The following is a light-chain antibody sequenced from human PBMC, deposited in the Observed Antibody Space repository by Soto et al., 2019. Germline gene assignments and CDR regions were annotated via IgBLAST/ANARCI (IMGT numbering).Light chain of an antibody. CDR1: QSISSW. V-gene: IGKV1-5*03. CDR2: KAS. Sequence: IQMTQSPSTLSASVGDRVTITCRASQSISSWLAWYQQKPGKAPKLLIYKASSLESGVPSRFSGSGSGTEFTLTISSLQPDDFATYYCQQYNSYSRMYTFGQGTKVDIK. J-gene: IGKJ2*01. CDR3: QQYNSYSRMYT.